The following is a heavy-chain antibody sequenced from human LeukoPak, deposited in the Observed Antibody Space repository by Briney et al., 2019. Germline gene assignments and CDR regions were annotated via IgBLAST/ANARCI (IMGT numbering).Heavy chain of an antibody. D-gene: IGHD2-2*01. CDR2: MNPNSGNT. CDR3: ARERKGTCSSTSCSGWIDP. Sequence: ASVKVSCKASGYTFTSYDINWVRQATGQGLEWMGWMNPNSGNTGYAQKFQGRVTITRNTSISTAYMELSSLRSGDTAVYYCARERKGTCSSTSCSGWIDPWGQGTLVTVSS. V-gene: IGHV1-8*03. J-gene: IGHJ5*02. CDR1: GYTFTSYD.